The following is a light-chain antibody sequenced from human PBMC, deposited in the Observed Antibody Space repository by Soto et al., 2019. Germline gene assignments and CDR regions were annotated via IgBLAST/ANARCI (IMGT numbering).Light chain of an antibody. Sequence: DIVMTQSPDSLAVSLGERATINCRSSQSVLYNSNNKNYLAWYQQKPGQPPKLLIYWASTRESGVPDRFSGSGSGTDFTLTISSLQAEDVAVYYCQQFYNTPLTFGQGTKVDIK. CDR1: QSVLYNSNNKNY. CDR3: QQFYNTPLT. J-gene: IGKJ1*01. CDR2: WAS. V-gene: IGKV4-1*01.